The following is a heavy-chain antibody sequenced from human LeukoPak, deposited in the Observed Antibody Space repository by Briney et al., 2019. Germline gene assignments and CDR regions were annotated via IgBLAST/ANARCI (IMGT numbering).Heavy chain of an antibody. CDR1: GGSFSGYY. D-gene: IGHD2-15*01. J-gene: IGHJ5*02. Sequence: SETLSLTCAVYGGSFSGYYWSWIRQPPGKGLEWIGEINHSGSTNYNPSLKSRVTISVDTSKNQFSLKLSSVTAADTAVYYCAREVVVAATGAWFDPWGQGTLVTVSS. V-gene: IGHV4-34*01. CDR3: AREVVVAATGAWFDP. CDR2: INHSGST.